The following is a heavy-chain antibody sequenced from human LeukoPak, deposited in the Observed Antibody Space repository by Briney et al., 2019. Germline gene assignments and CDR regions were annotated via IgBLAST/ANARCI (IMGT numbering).Heavy chain of an antibody. CDR3: ARVKAVPAATDGFDY. Sequence: GGSLRLSCAASGFTFSDYYMSWIRQAPGKGLEWVSYISSSGSTIYYADSVKGRFTISRDNAKNSLYLQMNSLRAEDTAVYYCARVKAVPAATDGFDYWGQGTLVTVSS. J-gene: IGHJ4*02. CDR1: GFTFSDYY. V-gene: IGHV3-11*04. D-gene: IGHD2-2*01. CDR2: ISSSGSTI.